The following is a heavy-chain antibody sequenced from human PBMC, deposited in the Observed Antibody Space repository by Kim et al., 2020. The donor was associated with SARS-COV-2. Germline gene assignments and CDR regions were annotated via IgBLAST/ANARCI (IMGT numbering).Heavy chain of an antibody. CDR1: GFTFSSYG. J-gene: IGHJ4*02. V-gene: IGHV3-33*01. CDR2: IWYDGSNK. CDR3: ARDFGQYQLLFFWPAY. Sequence: GGSLRLSCAASGFTFSSYGMHWVRQAPGKGLEWVAVIWYDGSNKYYADSVKGRFTISRDNSKNTLYLQMNSLRAEDTAVYYCARDFGQYQLLFFWPAYWGQGTLVTVSS. D-gene: IGHD2-2*01.